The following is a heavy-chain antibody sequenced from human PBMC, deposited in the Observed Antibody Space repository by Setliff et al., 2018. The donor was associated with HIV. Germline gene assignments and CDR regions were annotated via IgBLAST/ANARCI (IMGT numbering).Heavy chain of an antibody. V-gene: IGHV4-59*11. J-gene: IGHJ6*02. CDR3: ARVGDSRSSYGMDV. CDR2: IYYSGNI. D-gene: IGHD6-6*01. CDR1: GGSISKHY. Sequence: SETLSLTCTVSGGSISKHYWNWIRQPPGKGLEWIGTIYYSGNIKSTPSLKDRVTISVDTSKNQFSLKLSAVTAADTAVYYCARVGDSRSSYGMDVWGQGTTVTSP.